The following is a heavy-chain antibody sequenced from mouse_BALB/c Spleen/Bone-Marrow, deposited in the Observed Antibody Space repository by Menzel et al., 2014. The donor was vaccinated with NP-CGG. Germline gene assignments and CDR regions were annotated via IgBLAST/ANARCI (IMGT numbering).Heavy chain of an antibody. J-gene: IGHJ4*01. Sequence: DVKLQESGGGLVQPGGSRKLSCAASGFTFSSFGMHWVRQAPEKGLEWVACISNGSSTIYYADTVKGRFTISRDNPKNTLFLQMTSLRSEDTAMYYCARKGAMITHYYAMDYWGQGTSVTVSS. D-gene: IGHD2-4*01. CDR2: ISNGSSTI. CDR1: GFTFSSFG. CDR3: ARKGAMITHYYAMDY. V-gene: IGHV5-17*02.